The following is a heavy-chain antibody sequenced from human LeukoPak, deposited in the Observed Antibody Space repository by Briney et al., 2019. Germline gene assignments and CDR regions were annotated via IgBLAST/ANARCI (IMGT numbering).Heavy chain of an antibody. V-gene: IGHV3-30-3*01. J-gene: IGHJ4*02. CDR1: GFTFSSYA. CDR2: ISYDGSNK. CDR3: ARDHMVGATRAYFDY. Sequence: GGSLRLSCAASGFTFSSYAMHWVRQAPGKGLEWVAVISYDGSNKYYADSVKGRFTISRDNSKNTLYLQMNSLRAEDTAVYYCARDHMVGATRAYFDYWGQGTLVTVSS. D-gene: IGHD1-26*01.